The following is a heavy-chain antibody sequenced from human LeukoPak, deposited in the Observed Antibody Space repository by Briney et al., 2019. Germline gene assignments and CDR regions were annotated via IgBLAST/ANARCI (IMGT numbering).Heavy chain of an antibody. CDR2: IYTRGST. V-gene: IGHV4-4*09. D-gene: IGHD3-22*01. CDR3: ARLQSDRYYYYYMDV. J-gene: IGHJ6*03. CDR1: GGSISSYY. Sequence: SETLSLTCTVSGGSISSYYWSWIRQPPGKGLEWIGYIYTRGSTNYNPSLKSRVTISVDTSKNQFSLKLSSVTAADTAVYYCARLQSDRYYYYYMDVWGKGTTVTVSS.